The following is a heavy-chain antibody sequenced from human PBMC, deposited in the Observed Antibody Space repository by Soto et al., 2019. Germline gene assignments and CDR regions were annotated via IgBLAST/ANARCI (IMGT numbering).Heavy chain of an antibody. Sequence: QVQLQESGPGLVKPSETLSLTCTVSGGSVSSGSYYWSWIRQPPGKGLEWIGYIYYSGSTNYHPSLKSRVTISVATSKNQFSLKLSSVTAADTAVYYCARERTLQSVGGIFAAPDYWGQGTLVTVSS. V-gene: IGHV4-61*01. CDR1: GGSVSSGSYY. CDR2: IYYSGST. J-gene: IGHJ4*02. D-gene: IGHD2-15*01. CDR3: ARERTLQSVGGIFAAPDY.